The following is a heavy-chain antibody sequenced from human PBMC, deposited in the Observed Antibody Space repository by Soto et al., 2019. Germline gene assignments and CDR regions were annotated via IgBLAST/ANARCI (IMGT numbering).Heavy chain of an antibody. D-gene: IGHD4-17*01. CDR1: GGSFSGYY. CDR3: ARDHGDYDYYYHGVDV. CDR2: INHSGST. V-gene: IGHV4-34*01. J-gene: IGHJ6*02. Sequence: QVQLQQWGAGLLKPSETLSLTCAVYGGSFSGYYWSWIRQPPGKGLEWIGEINHSGSTNYNPSLKSRVTISVDTSKNQFALNLSSVTAADTAVYYCARDHGDYDYYYHGVDVWGQGTTVTVSS.